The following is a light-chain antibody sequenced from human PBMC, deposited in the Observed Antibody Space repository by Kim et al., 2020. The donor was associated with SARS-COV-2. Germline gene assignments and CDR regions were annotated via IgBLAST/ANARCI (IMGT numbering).Light chain of an antibody. CDR2: AAS. Sequence: PGERAPLSCRACQSVINNYLAWYQRNPRQAPRLLIYAASARATGIPDRFAGSGSETDFPLPISRLESEDFAVYYCQQYRGAPPLTFGGGTKVDIK. CDR3: QQYRGAPPLT. J-gene: IGKJ4*01. V-gene: IGKV3-20*01. CDR1: QSVINNY.